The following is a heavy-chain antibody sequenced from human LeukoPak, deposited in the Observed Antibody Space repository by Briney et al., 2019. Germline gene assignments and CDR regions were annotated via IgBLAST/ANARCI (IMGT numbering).Heavy chain of an antibody. CDR1: GFTVSSNY. D-gene: IGHD3-10*01. V-gene: IGHV3-53*01. CDR3: ARVEKYMVRGVNYGMDV. CDR2: IYSGGST. Sequence: PGGSLRLSCAASGFTVSSNYMSWVRQAPGKGLEWVSVIYSGGSTYYADSVKGRFTISRDNSKNTLYLQMNSLRAEDTAVYYCARVEKYMVRGVNYGMDVWGQGTTVTVSS. J-gene: IGHJ6*02.